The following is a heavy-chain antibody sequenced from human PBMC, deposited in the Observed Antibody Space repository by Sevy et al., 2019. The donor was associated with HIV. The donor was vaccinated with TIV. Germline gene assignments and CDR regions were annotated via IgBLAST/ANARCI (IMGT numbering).Heavy chain of an antibody. J-gene: IGHJ4*02. CDR1: GFTFSNAW. CDR3: TNNRGYCIDGVCGEYLDS. D-gene: IGHD2-8*01. Sequence: GGSLRLSCGASGFTFSNAWMTWVRQAPGKGLEWVGRIKSKSEGGTTDYAAPVKGRFTISRDDSKNTPYLQMNSLKSDDTAVYYSTNNRGYCIDGVCGEYLDSWGQGTLVTVSS. CDR2: IKSKSEGGTT. V-gene: IGHV3-15*01.